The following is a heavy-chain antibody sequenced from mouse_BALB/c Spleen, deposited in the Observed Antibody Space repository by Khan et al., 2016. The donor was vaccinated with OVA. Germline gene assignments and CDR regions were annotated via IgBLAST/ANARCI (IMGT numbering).Heavy chain of an antibody. CDR2: ISYGGST. CDR3: ARKNYYGYAMDY. J-gene: IGHJ4*01. Sequence: EVELVESGPGLVKPSQSLSLTCTVTGYSITSDYAWDWIRQFPGNKLEWTGYISYGGSTSYNPSLQSRISITRDTSKNQFFLQLNSVPTEDTATYYCARKNYYGYAMDYWGQGTSVTVSS. CDR1: GYSITSDYA. V-gene: IGHV3-2*02. D-gene: IGHD1-1*01.